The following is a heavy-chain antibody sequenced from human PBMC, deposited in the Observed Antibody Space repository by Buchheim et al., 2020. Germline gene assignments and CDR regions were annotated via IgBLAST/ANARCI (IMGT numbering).Heavy chain of an antibody. Sequence: QVQLQQWGAGLLKPSETLSLTCAVYGGSFSGYYWCWIRQPPGKGLEWIGEINHSGSTNYNPSLTRRVPISVDTSQNQFSLKLSSVTAADTAVYYCARFRTIRLQYLYFDYWGQGTL. V-gene: IGHV4-34*01. D-gene: IGHD4-11*01. CDR3: ARFRTIRLQYLYFDY. CDR2: INHSGST. J-gene: IGHJ4*02. CDR1: GGSFSGYY.